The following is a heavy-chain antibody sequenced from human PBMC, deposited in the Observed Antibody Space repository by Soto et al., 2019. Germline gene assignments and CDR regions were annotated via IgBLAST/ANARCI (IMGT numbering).Heavy chain of an antibody. Sequence: EVQLLESGGGLVQPGGSLRLSCAASGFTFSSYAMSWVRQAPGKGLEWVSAISGSGGSTYYADSVKGRFTISRDNSKNTLNLQMNSLRAEETAVYYCATRIWGGYYKGFDYWGQGTLSPSPQ. V-gene: IGHV3-23*01. J-gene: IGHJ4*02. CDR2: ISGSGGST. CDR1: GFTFSSYA. D-gene: IGHD3-3*01. CDR3: ATRIWGGYYKGFDY.